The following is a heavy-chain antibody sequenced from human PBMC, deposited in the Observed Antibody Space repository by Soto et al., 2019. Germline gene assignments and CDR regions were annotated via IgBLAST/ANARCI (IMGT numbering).Heavy chain of an antibody. CDR1: GYTCTSCG. J-gene: IGHJ5*02. CDR2: ISAYNGNT. Sequence: GPSVKVSCNASGYTCTSCGISWVRQAPGQGLEWMGWISAYNGNTNYAQKLQGRVTMTTDTSTSTAYMELRSLRSDDTAVYYCAREGPSITMIVVGSWFDPWGQGTLVTVSS. V-gene: IGHV1-18*01. CDR3: AREGPSITMIVVGSWFDP. D-gene: IGHD3-22*01.